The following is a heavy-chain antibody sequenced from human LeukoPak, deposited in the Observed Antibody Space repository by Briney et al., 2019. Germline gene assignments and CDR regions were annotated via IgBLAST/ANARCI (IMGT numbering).Heavy chain of an antibody. CDR2: ISGSGGST. V-gene: IGHV3-23*01. Sequence: GGSLRLSCAASGFTFSSYAMSWVRQAPGKGLEWVSAISGSGGSTYYADSVKGRFTISRDNSKNTLYLQMNSLRAEDTAVYYCASTPDTYYDFWSGYYPDAFDIWGQGTMVTVSS. J-gene: IGHJ3*02. D-gene: IGHD3-3*01. CDR1: GFTFSSYA. CDR3: ASTPDTYYDFWSGYYPDAFDI.